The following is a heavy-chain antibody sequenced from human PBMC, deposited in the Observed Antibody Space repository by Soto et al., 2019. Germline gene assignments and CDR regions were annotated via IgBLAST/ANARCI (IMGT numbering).Heavy chain of an antibody. V-gene: IGHV1-69*06. CDR1: GGTFSSYA. D-gene: IGHD5-12*01. CDR3: ARRGYSGYLPPYYYGMDV. Sequence: QVQLVQSGAEVKKPGSSVKVSCKASGGTFSSYAISWVRQAPGQGLEWMGGIIPIFGTANYAQKFQGRVTITAEKSTSTAYMELSSLRSEDTAVYYCARRGYSGYLPPYYYGMDVWGQGTTVTVSS. J-gene: IGHJ6*02. CDR2: IIPIFGTA.